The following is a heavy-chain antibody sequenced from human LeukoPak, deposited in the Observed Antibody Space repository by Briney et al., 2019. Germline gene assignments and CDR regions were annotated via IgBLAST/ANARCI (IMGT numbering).Heavy chain of an antibody. CDR3: ARAQRVVAALFGS. Sequence: VKVSCKACGGTFSCYVSSWVRQARGQGREWMGGSIPIFGTAKYAQKLQGRVTIPADESTRTAYMELSSMRSEDTAVYYCARAQRVVAALFGSWGQGPLVTVSS. CDR1: GGTFSCYV. CDR2: SIPIFGTA. D-gene: IGHD2-15*01. V-gene: IGHV1-69*13. J-gene: IGHJ4*02.